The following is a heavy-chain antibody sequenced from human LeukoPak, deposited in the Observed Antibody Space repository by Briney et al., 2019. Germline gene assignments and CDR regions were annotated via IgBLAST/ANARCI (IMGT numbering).Heavy chain of an antibody. CDR1: GYTFTSYY. CDR2: INPSSGST. J-gene: IGHJ4*02. D-gene: IGHD5-18*01. Sequence: ASAKVSCKASGYTFTSYYMHWVRQAPGQGLEWMGIINPSSGSTSYAQNFQGRVTMTRDTSSSTAYMELSSLRSEDTAVYYCARGYTYGDYWGQGTLVTVSS. CDR3: ARGYTYGDY. V-gene: IGHV1-46*01.